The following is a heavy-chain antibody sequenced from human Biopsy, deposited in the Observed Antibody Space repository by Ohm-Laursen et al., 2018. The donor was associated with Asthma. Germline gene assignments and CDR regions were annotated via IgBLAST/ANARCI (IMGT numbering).Heavy chain of an antibody. CDR2: INSDGSST. Sequence: SLRLSCAASGFTFSSYWMNWVRQAPGKGLVWVSRINSDGSSTSYADSVKGRFAISRDNAKNTLYLEMDSLRAEDTAVYYCARGPAWQQLDNWGQGTLVTVSS. J-gene: IGHJ4*02. V-gene: IGHV3-74*01. CDR3: ARGPAWQQLDN. D-gene: IGHD6-13*01. CDR1: GFTFSSYW.